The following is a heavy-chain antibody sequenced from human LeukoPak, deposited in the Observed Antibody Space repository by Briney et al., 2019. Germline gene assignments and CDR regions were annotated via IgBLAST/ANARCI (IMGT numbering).Heavy chain of an antibody. CDR2: TYYRSKWYN. J-gene: IGHJ3*02. D-gene: IGHD3-10*01. CDR1: GDSVSSNSAA. V-gene: IGHV6-1*01. CDR3: ARDQYYGSGSYLSAFDI. Sequence: SQTLSLTCAISGDSVSSNSAAWNWIRQSPSRGLEWLGRTYYRSKWYNDYAVSVKSRITINPDTSKNQFSLQLNSVTPEDTAVYDCARDQYYGSGSYLSAFDIWGQGTMVTVSS.